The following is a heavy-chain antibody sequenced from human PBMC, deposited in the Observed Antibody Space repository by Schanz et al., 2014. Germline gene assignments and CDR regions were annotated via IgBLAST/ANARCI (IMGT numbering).Heavy chain of an antibody. J-gene: IGHJ6*02. CDR3: ATEGPRGTRHPINYYYAMDN. CDR1: GFRFDDYA. V-gene: IGHV3-66*01. Sequence: EVQLLESGGGLVQPGGSLRLSCVASGFRFDDYAMHWVRQAPGKGLEWVSVIYSGGSTYYADSVKGRFSVSGDNSKNTLYFQLNSLRAEDTAVYYCATEGPRGTRHPINYYYAMDNWGQGTKVTV. D-gene: IGHD6-6*01. CDR2: IYSGGST.